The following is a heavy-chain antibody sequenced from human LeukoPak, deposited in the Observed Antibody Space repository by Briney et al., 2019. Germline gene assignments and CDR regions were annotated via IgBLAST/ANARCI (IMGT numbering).Heavy chain of an antibody. V-gene: IGHV3-48*01. CDR1: GFTFRSHA. CDR2: ISSSSSTI. Sequence: GGSLRLSCAASGFTFRSHAMSWVRQAPGKGLEWISYISSSSSTIYYADSVKGRFIVSRDNVNNSLYLQMNTLRAEDTAVYYCARDDFDYWGQGTLVTVSS. CDR3: ARDDFDY. J-gene: IGHJ4*02.